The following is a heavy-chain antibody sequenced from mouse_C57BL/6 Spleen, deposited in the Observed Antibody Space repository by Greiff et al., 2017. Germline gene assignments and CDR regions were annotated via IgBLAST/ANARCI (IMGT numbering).Heavy chain of an antibody. Sequence: EVQRVESGGGLVKPGGSLKLSCAASGFTFSDYGMHWVRQAPEKGLEWVAYISSGSSTIYYADTVKGRFTISRDNAKNTLFLQMTSLRSEDTAMYYCAQGVTRAWFAYWGQGTLVTVSA. V-gene: IGHV5-17*01. D-gene: IGHD2-2*01. J-gene: IGHJ3*01. CDR3: AQGVTRAWFAY. CDR1: GFTFSDYG. CDR2: ISSGSSTI.